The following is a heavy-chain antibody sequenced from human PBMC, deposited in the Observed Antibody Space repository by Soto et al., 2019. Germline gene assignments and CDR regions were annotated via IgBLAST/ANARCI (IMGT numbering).Heavy chain of an antibody. CDR1: GYTFTGYY. CDR3: ARAPNGYSYGQNWFDP. J-gene: IGHJ5*02. V-gene: IGHV1-2*04. CDR2: INPNSGGT. D-gene: IGHD5-18*01. Sequence: ASVKVSCKASGYTFTGYYMHWVRQAPGQGLEWMGWINPNSGGTNYAQKFQGWVTMTRDTSISTAYMELSRLRSDDTALYYCARAPNGYSYGQNWFDPWGQGTLVTVSS.